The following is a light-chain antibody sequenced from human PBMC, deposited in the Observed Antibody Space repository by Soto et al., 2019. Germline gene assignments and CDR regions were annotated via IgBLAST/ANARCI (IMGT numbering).Light chain of an antibody. V-gene: IGLV2-14*01. CDR1: ASDVGGYNY. J-gene: IGLJ1*01. CDR2: AVS. CDR3: CSYASRTTDV. Sequence: QSVLTQPASVSGSPGQSITISCTGTASDVGGYNYVSWYQQHPGKAPKLMIHAVSNRPSGISSRFSGSKSGNTASLTISGLHSEDEADYFCCSYASRTTDVFGTGTKVTVL.